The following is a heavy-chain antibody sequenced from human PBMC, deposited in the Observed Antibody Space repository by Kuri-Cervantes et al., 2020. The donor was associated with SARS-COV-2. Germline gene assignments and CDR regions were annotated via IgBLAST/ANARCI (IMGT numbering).Heavy chain of an antibody. CDR1: GFTLTNYA. V-gene: IGHV3-23*01. D-gene: IGHD6-13*01. CDR2: ISDTGDRT. CDR3: IATPGNVGYFQD. J-gene: IGHJ1*01. Sequence: GASLKISCAVSGFTLTNYAMSWVRLAPGKGLEWVSIISDTGDRTFYADSVEGRFTISRDNFKNTLSLQMNSLRAEDTALYYCIATPGNVGYFQDWGQGTLVTVSS.